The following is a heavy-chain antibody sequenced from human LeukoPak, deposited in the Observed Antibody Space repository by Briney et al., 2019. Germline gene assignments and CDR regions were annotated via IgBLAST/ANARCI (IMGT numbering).Heavy chain of an antibody. J-gene: IGHJ4*02. V-gene: IGHV4-4*07. CDR2: IYVTDLI. CDR1: GGPISSNY. D-gene: IGHD3-10*01. Sequence: SGTLSLTCTASGGPISSNYWSWIRQTGGKGLEWIGRIYVTDLINYNPSLKSRVTISVDMSKNPLSLNLTSVTATDTAIYYCARGFGSGTSPFDNWGRGTLVTVSS. CDR3: ARGFGSGTSPFDN.